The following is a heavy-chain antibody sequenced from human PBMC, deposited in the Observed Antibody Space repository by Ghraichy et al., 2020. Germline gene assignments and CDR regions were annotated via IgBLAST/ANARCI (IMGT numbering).Heavy chain of an antibody. CDR2: NTHSGST. CDR1: GESFTGYY. Sequence: SQTLSLTCAVYGESFTGYYWSWIRQSPGKGLEWIGENTHSGSTKYNPSLRSRVTISVDTSKNQFTLNVSSVTAADTAVYYCARRGFWFDYWGQGTQVTVSS. V-gene: IGHV4-34*01. CDR3: ARRGFWFDY. J-gene: IGHJ4*02.